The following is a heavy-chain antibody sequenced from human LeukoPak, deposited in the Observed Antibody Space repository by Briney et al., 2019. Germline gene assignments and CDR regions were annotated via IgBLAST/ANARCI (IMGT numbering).Heavy chain of an antibody. Sequence: SETLSLTCTVSGGSISSYYWSWIRQPPGKGLEWIGYIYYSGSTNYNPSLKSRVTISVDTSKNQFSLKLSSVTAADAAVYYCARDTIYFDYWGQGTLVTVSS. CDR2: IYYSGST. J-gene: IGHJ4*02. D-gene: IGHD3-9*01. CDR3: ARDTIYFDY. V-gene: IGHV4-59*01. CDR1: GGSISSYY.